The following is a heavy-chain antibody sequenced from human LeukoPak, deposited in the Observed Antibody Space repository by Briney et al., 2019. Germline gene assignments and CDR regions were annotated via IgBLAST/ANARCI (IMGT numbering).Heavy chain of an antibody. CDR2: IYYSGST. Sequence: SETLSLTCTVSGGSISSYYWSWIRLPPGTGLEWIGYIYYSGSTNYNPSLNRRVTISVDTYKNQFSLKLSSVTAADTAVYYCARLGSPEYYYDSSGYYPFDYWGQGTLVTVSS. V-gene: IGHV4-59*08. D-gene: IGHD3-22*01. CDR3: ARLGSPEYYYDSSGYYPFDY. J-gene: IGHJ4*02. CDR1: GGSISSYY.